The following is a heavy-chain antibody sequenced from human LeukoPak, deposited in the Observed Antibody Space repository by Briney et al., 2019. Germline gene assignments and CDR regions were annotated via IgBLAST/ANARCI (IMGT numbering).Heavy chain of an antibody. CDR1: GGTFSSYA. CDR3: ARGGNSGWRTPNDDY. J-gene: IGHJ4*02. V-gene: IGHV1-69*05. D-gene: IGHD6-19*01. CDR2: IIPISGTA. Sequence: ASVKVSCKASGGTFSSYAISWVRQAPGQGLEWMGGIIPISGTANYAQKLQGRVTMTTDTSTSTAYMELRSPRSDDTAVYYCARGGNSGWRTPNDDYWGQGTLVTVSS.